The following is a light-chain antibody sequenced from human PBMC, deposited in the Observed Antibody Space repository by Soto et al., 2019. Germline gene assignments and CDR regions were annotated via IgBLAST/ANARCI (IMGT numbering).Light chain of an antibody. Sequence: EIVLTQSPGTLSLSPGERAALSCRASQSVSSSYLAWYQQKPGQAPRLLIYGASSMATGIPERFSGIGSGTDFTLTISRLEPEDFAVYYCQQYAGTFGQGTKVDIK. CDR3: QQYAGT. CDR1: QSVSSSY. J-gene: IGKJ1*01. CDR2: GAS. V-gene: IGKV3-20*01.